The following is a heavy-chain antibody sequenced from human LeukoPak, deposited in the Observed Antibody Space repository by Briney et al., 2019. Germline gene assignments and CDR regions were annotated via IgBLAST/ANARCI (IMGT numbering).Heavy chain of an antibody. D-gene: IGHD2-8*02. CDR3: AGEPLRTDHIDY. CDR2: IIPIFGTA. CDR1: GGTFSSYA. Sequence: GASVKVSCKASGGTFSSYAISWVRQAPGQGLEWMGGIIPIFGTANYAQKFQGRVTITADESTSTAYMELNSLRSEDSAVYYCAGEPLRTDHIDYWAREPWSPSPQ. V-gene: IGHV1-69*13. J-gene: IGHJ4*02.